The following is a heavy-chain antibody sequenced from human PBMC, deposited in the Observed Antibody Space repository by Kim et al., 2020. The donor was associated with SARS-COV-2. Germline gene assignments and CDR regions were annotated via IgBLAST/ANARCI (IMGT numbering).Heavy chain of an antibody. D-gene: IGHD3-10*01. Sequence: SVTGRFTISRHNSKTTLYLQMNSLRAEDTAVYYCSKAVLWFGESASGMDVWGQGTTVTVSS. J-gene: IGHJ6*02. CDR3: SKAVLWFGESASGMDV. V-gene: IGHV3-30*02.